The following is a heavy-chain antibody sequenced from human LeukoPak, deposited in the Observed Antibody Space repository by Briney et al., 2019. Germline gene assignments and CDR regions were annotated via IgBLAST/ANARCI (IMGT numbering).Heavy chain of an antibody. J-gene: IGHJ4*02. D-gene: IGHD4-17*01. CDR3: ARRQKLYGDLDY. CDR1: GGSFSGYY. V-gene: IGHV4-34*01. CDR2: INHSGST. Sequence: SETLSLTCAVYGGSFSGYYWSWIRQPPGKGLEWIGEINHSGSTNYNPSLKSRVTISVDTSKNQFSLKLSSVTAADTAVYYCARRQKLYGDLDYWGQGTLVTVSS.